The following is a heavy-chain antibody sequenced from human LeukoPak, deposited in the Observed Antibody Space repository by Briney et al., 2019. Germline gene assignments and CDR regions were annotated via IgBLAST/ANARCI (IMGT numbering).Heavy chain of an antibody. CDR3: ARGTIFGVAS. CDR1: GGSISGTSYY. V-gene: IGHV4-39*07. D-gene: IGHD3-3*01. J-gene: IGHJ4*02. CDR2: IYSSGST. Sequence: KPSETLSLTCTVSGGSISGTSYYWGWIRQPPGKGLEWIGSIYSSGSTYYNPSLKSRVTISLDTSKNQFSLQLSSVTAADTAVYYCARGTIFGVASWGQGTLVTVSS.